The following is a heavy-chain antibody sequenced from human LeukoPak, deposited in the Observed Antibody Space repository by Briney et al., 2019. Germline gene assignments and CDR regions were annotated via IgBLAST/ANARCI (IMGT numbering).Heavy chain of an antibody. D-gene: IGHD6-13*01. CDR2: INPNSGGT. CDR3: ARDYEAAAGTLDY. V-gene: IGHV1-2*04. J-gene: IGHJ4*02. CDR1: GYTFTSYG. Sequence: ASVKVSCKAFGYTFTSYGISWVRQAPGQGLEWMGWINPNSGGTNYAQKFQGWVTMTRDTSISTAYMELSRLRSDDTAVYYCARDYEAAAGTLDYWGQGTLVTVSS.